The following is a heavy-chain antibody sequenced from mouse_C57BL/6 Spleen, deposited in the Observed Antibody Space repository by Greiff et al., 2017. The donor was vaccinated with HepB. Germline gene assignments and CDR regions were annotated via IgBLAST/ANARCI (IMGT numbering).Heavy chain of an antibody. Sequence: EVQLVESGGDLVKPGGSLKLSCAASGFTFSSYGMSWVRQTPDKRLEWVATISSGGSYTYYPDSVKGRFTISRDNAKNTLYLQMSSLKSEDTAMYYCARRGYGYDIDYAMDYWGQGTSVTVSS. J-gene: IGHJ4*01. CDR3: ARRGYGYDIDYAMDY. V-gene: IGHV5-6*01. D-gene: IGHD2-2*01. CDR1: GFTFSSYG. CDR2: ISSGGSYT.